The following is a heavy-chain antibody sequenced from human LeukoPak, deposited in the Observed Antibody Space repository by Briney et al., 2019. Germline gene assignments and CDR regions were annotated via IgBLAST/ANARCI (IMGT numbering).Heavy chain of an antibody. CDR1: VDSLSRYY. Sequence: PPETLSLTCTLSVDSLSRYYWGGIPPPPGGGVLGLAYIYYGGSTNHNPPPQRRVTISGDMSKNQFSLKLSSVTAADTAVYYGARGGGLQQWLVHNNWFDPWGQGTLVTVSS. V-gene: IGHV4-59*01. J-gene: IGHJ5*02. CDR3: ARGGGLQQWLVHNNWFDP. D-gene: IGHD6-19*01. CDR2: IYYGGST.